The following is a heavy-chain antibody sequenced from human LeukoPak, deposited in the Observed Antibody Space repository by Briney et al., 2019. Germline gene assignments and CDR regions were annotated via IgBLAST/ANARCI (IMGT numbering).Heavy chain of an antibody. Sequence: GGSLRLSCAASGFTFNSYGMHWVRQVPGKGLEWVAIISYDGTNKYYADSVKGRFTISRDNAKNSLYLQMNSLRAEDTAVYYCARDLLVGGSGYHYWGQGTLVTVSS. CDR1: GFTFNSYG. V-gene: IGHV3-30*03. J-gene: IGHJ4*02. CDR3: ARDLLVGGSGYHY. CDR2: ISYDGTNK. D-gene: IGHD3-22*01.